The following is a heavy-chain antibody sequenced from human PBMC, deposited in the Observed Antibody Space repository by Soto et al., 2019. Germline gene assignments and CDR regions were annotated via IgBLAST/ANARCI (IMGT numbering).Heavy chain of an antibody. J-gene: IGHJ5*02. Sequence: PGGSLRLSCAASGFTFSSYAMSWVRQAPGKGLEWVSAISGSGGSTYYADSVKGRFTISRDNSKNTLYLQMNSLRAEDTAVYYCAKSPRPLWFGELNWFDPWGQGTLVTVSS. CDR3: AKSPRPLWFGELNWFDP. CDR1: GFTFSSYA. V-gene: IGHV3-23*01. CDR2: ISGSGGST. D-gene: IGHD3-10*01.